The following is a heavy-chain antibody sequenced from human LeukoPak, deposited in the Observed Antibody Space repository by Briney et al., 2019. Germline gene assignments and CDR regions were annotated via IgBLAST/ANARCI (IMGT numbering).Heavy chain of an antibody. CDR1: GFTFSSYS. CDR3: ARLDIVATTGFDY. Sequence: GGSLRLSCAASGFTFSSYSMNWVRQAPGKGLEWVSSISSSSSYIYYADSVKGRFTISRDNAKNSLYLQMNSLRAEDTAVYYCARLDIVATTGFDYWGRGTLVTVSS. V-gene: IGHV3-21*01. J-gene: IGHJ4*02. CDR2: ISSSSSYI. D-gene: IGHD5-12*01.